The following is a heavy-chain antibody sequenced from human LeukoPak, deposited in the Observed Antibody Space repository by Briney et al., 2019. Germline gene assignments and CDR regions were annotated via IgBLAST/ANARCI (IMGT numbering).Heavy chain of an antibody. CDR2: IIPILGIA. CDR1: GGTFSSYA. D-gene: IGHD5-18*01. CDR3: ARDRVGYSYGQADY. V-gene: IGHV1-69*04. J-gene: IGHJ4*02. Sequence: GAPVKVSCKASGGTFSSYAISWVRQAPGQGLEWMGRIIPILGIANYAQKFQGRVTITADKSTSTAYMELSSLRSEDTAVYYCARDRVGYSYGQADYWGQGTLVTVSS.